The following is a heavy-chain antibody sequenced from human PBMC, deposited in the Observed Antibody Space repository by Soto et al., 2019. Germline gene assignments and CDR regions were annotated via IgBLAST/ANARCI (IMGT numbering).Heavy chain of an antibody. J-gene: IGHJ4*02. CDR1: GYTFTSYA. CDR2: INAGNGNT. CDR3: VTDFWSGYPRYYFDY. V-gene: IGHV1-3*01. D-gene: IGHD3-3*01. Sequence: ASVKVSCKASGYTFTSYAMHWVRQAPGQRLEWMGWINAGNGNTKYSQKFQGRVTITRDTSASTAYMELSSLRSEDTAVYYCVTDFWSGYPRYYFDYWGQGTLVTVSS.